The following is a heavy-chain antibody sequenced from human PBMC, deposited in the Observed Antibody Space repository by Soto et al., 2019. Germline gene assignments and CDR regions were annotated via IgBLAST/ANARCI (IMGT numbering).Heavy chain of an antibody. CDR2: IYKSATT. D-gene: IGHD7-27*01. CDR3: ARGRYCLTGRCFPNWFDS. CDR1: GDSISNLDYF. J-gene: IGHJ5*01. V-gene: IGHV4-30-4*01. Sequence: SETLSLTCSVSGDSISNLDYFWAWIRQPPGQALEYIGYIYKSATTYYNPSFGSRVAISVDTSKSQFSLNVTSVTAADTAVYFCARGRYCLTGRCFPNWFDSWGQGALVTVSS.